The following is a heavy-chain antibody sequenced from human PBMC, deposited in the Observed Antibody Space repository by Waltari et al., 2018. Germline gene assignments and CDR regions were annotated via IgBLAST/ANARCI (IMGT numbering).Heavy chain of an antibody. Sequence: QIQLIQSGPEVKKPGASVKVSCKASGYTFSSYGITWVRQAPGQGLEWMGWIIVDKGHTSYAQNLQDRVTMTTDTSTNTAYMELRSPTSDDTAVYYCARVGGNRYYYDGRGFVYYFDYWGQGTLVTVSS. CDR1: GYTFSSYG. CDR2: IIVDKGHT. V-gene: IGHV1-18*01. J-gene: IGHJ4*02. CDR3: ARVGGNRYYYDGRGFVYYFDY. D-gene: IGHD3-22*01.